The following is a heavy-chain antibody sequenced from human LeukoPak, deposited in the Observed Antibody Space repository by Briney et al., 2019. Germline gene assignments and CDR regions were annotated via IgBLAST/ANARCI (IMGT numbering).Heavy chain of an antibody. CDR1: GGTFSSYA. CDR2: IIPILGIA. Sequence: GASVKVSCKASGGTFSSYAISWVRQAPGQGLEWMGRIIPILGIANYAQKFQGRVTITADESTSTAYMELSSLRSEDTAVYYCARVYPLTGDRGAFDYWGQGTLVTVSS. J-gene: IGHJ4*02. D-gene: IGHD7-27*01. V-gene: IGHV1-69*04. CDR3: ARVYPLTGDRGAFDY.